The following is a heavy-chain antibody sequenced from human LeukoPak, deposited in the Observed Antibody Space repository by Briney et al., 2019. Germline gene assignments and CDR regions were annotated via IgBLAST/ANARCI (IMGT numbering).Heavy chain of an antibody. V-gene: IGHV3-74*01. CDR2: INSDGSST. J-gene: IGHJ4*02. Sequence: GGSLRLSCAASGFTFSSYWMHWLRQAPGKGLVWVSRINSDGSSTSYADSVKGRFTISRDNAKNTLYLQMDSLRAEDTAVYYCASRYYYDSSGRDYWGQGTLVTVSS. CDR1: GFTFSSYW. CDR3: ASRYYYDSSGRDY. D-gene: IGHD3-22*01.